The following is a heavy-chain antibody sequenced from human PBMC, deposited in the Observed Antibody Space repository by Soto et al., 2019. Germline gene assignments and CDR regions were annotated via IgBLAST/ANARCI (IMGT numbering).Heavy chain of an antibody. J-gene: IGHJ6*02. V-gene: IGHV5-51*01. CDR3: ARYSSSPKGGRYYYYGMDV. CDR2: IYPATSET. CDR1: GYMFTTYW. Sequence: PGESLKISCRDSGYMFTTYWIGWVRQMPGKGLEWIGIIYPATSETQYRPPFQGQVTISADKSISTAYLQWSSLKASDTAMYYCARYSSSPKGGRYYYYGMDVWGQGTTVTVSS. D-gene: IGHD6-13*01.